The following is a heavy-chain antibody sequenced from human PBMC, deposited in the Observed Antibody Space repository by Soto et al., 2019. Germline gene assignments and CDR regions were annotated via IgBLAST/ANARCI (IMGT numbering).Heavy chain of an antibody. Sequence: QLQLQESGPGLVKPSETLSLTCTVSGGSISSSSYYWGWIREPPGKGLEWIGSIYYSGSTYYNPSLRSRVPISVDTSKNQFSLKLSSVTAADTAVYYCAENYYGSGSYAFDIWGQGTMVTVSS. CDR1: GGSISSSSYY. V-gene: IGHV4-39*01. D-gene: IGHD3-10*01. CDR2: IYYSGST. CDR3: AENYYGSGSYAFDI. J-gene: IGHJ3*02.